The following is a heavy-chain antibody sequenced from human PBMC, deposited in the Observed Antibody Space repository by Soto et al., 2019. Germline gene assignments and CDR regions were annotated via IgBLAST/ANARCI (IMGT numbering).Heavy chain of an antibody. CDR3: ATGDYRRNLFTGFDY. J-gene: IGHJ4*02. CDR1: GFTFSSYP. V-gene: IGHV3-64D*08. Sequence: GGSLRLSCSASGFTFSSYPMHWVRQAPGKGLEYVSAISSNGDNTYYADSVKGRLTISRDNSKNTLYLQMSSLTAEDTAVYYCATGDYRRNLFTGFDYWGQGTLVTVSS. CDR2: ISSNGDNT. D-gene: IGHD4-17*01.